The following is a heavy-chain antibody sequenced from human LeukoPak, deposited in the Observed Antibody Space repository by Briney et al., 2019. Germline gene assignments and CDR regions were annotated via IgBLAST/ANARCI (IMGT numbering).Heavy chain of an antibody. D-gene: IGHD3-10*01. CDR3: GRVGDHYHWYLDV. CDR2: LYSGDST. J-gene: IGHJ2*01. CDR1: GFSVSTNY. V-gene: IGHV3-53*01. Sequence: GGSLRLSCAASGFSVSTNYMNWVRQAPGKGLEWDSILYSGDSTYYADSVKGRFIVSRDNSRNTLYLQMNSLRVEDTAVYYCGRVGDHYHWYLDVWGRGTLVTVSS.